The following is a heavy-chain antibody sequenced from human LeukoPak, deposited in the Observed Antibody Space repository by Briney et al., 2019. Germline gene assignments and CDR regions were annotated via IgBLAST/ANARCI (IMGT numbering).Heavy chain of an antibody. J-gene: IGHJ4*02. V-gene: IGHV4-30-4*07. CDR2: IYNSGNT. CDR3: ASGYSYDLFDY. Sequence: PSETLSLTCAVSGGSISSGDYSWSWIRQPPGEGLEWIGFIYNSGNTYYNPSLKSRVTLSVDTSKNLFSLKLSSVTAADTAVFYCASGYSYDLFDYWGQGTLVTVSS. D-gene: IGHD5-18*01. CDR1: GGSISSGDYS.